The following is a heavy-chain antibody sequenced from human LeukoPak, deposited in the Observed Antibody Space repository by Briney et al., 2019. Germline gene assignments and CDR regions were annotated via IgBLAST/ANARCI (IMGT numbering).Heavy chain of an antibody. CDR1: GFTFSSYA. CDR3: AKDNQRGTHYYYMDV. V-gene: IGHV3-23*01. CDR2: ISGSGGST. D-gene: IGHD3-16*01. Sequence: GGSLRLSCAASGFTFSSYAMSWVRQAPGKGLEWVSAISGSGGSTYYADSVKGRFTISRDNSKNTLYLQMNSLRAEDTAVYYCAKDNQRGTHYYYMDVWGKGTTVSVSS. J-gene: IGHJ6*03.